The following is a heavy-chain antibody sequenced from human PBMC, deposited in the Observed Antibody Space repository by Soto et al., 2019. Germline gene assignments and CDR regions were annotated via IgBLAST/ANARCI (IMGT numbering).Heavy chain of an antibody. CDR1: GGSFSGYY. J-gene: IGHJ4*02. CDR2: INHSGST. Sequence: SETLSLTCAVYGGSFSGYYWSWIRQPSGKGLEWIGEINHSGSTNYNPSLKSRVTISVDTSKNQFSLKLSSVTAADTAVYYCARNRRVATYYYDSSGYSPFDYWGQGTLVTVSS. V-gene: IGHV4-34*01. CDR3: ARNRRVATYYYDSSGYSPFDY. D-gene: IGHD3-22*01.